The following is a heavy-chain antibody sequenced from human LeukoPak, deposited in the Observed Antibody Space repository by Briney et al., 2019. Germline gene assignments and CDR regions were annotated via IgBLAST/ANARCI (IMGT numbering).Heavy chain of an antibody. CDR3: GGYYSGSGSSDGAFDI. J-gene: IGHJ3*02. V-gene: IGHV1-69*04. D-gene: IGHD3-10*01. CDR2: IIPILGIA. CDR1: GGTFSSYA. Sequence: SVKVSCKASGGTFSSYAISWVRQAPGQGLEWMGRIIPILGIANYAQKFQGRVTITADKSTSTAYMELSSLRSEDTAVYYCGGYYSGSGSSDGAFDIWGQGTMATVSS.